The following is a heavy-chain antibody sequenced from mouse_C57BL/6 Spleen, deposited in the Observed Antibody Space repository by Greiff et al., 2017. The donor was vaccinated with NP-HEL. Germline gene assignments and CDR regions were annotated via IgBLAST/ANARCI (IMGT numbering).Heavy chain of an antibody. Sequence: EVKLMESGGGLVQPGGSLKLSCAASGFTFSDYYMYWVRQTPEKRLEWVAYISNGGGSTYYPDTVKGRFTISRDNAKNTLYLQMSRLKSEDTAMYYCARRAYHYAMDYWGQGTSVTVSS. V-gene: IGHV5-12*01. CDR2: ISNGGGST. D-gene: IGHD2-10*01. CDR3: ARRAYHYAMDY. CDR1: GFTFSDYY. J-gene: IGHJ4*01.